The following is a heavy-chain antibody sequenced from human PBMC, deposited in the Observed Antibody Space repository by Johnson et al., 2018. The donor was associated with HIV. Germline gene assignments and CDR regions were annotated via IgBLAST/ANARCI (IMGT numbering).Heavy chain of an antibody. D-gene: IGHD3-10*01. CDR1: GFTFSSYA. Sequence: QVQLVECGGGVVQPGRSLRLSCAASGFTFSSYAMHWVRQAPGKGLEWVAVIASDGSNKYYADDVEGRLTIPRDNSKNPLYLQMNRLRAEDTAVYYCAKAPGEITLDAFDFWGQGTMVTVSS. CDR3: AKAPGEITLDAFDF. CDR2: IASDGSNK. J-gene: IGHJ3*01. V-gene: IGHV3-30*04.